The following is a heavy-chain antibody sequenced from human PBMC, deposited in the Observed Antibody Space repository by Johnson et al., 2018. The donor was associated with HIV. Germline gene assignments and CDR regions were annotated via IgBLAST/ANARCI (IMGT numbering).Heavy chain of an antibody. Sequence: EVQLVESGGGLVQPGGSLRLSCAASGFTFSSYAMHWVRQAPGKGLEYVSAISSNGGSTYYANSVKGRFTISRDNSKNTLYLQMGSLRAEDMAVYYCARDITGTTEGAFDIWGQGTMVTVSS. CDR1: GFTFSSYA. V-gene: IGHV3-64*01. CDR2: ISSNGGST. CDR3: ARDITGTTEGAFDI. D-gene: IGHD1-7*01. J-gene: IGHJ3*02.